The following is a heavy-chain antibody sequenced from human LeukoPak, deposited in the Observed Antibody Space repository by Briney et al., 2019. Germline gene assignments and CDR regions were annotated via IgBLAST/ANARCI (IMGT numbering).Heavy chain of an antibody. CDR3: AKVGSGNDYY. J-gene: IGHJ4*02. D-gene: IGHD5-12*01. CDR1: GFIVSSNY. Sequence: PGGSLRLSCAASGFIVSSNYMNWVRQPPGKGLEWVTVISKDETNTYYADSVKGRFTISRDNSNNMLYLQMNSLRTEDTAVYYCAKVGSGNDYYWGQGTLVTVSS. V-gene: IGHV3-30*18. CDR2: ISKDETNT.